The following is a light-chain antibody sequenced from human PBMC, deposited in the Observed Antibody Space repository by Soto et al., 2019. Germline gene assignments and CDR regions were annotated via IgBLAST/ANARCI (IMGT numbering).Light chain of an antibody. J-gene: IGLJ2*01. Sequence: QSALTQPASVSGSPGQSITISCTGTSSDVGGYNYVSWYQQHPGKAPKLMIFDVSNRPSGVCNRFSGSKSGNTASLTISGLQAEDEADYYCSSYTSSSRVVFGGGTKVTVL. CDR1: SSDVGGYNY. CDR3: SSYTSSSRVV. CDR2: DVS. V-gene: IGLV2-14*01.